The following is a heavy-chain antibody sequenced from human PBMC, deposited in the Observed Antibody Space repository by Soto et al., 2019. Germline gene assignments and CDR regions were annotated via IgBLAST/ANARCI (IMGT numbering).Heavy chain of an antibody. CDR1: CGSISSYY. J-gene: IGHJ4*02. V-gene: IGHV4-59*01. Sequence: SETLSDTCTVSCGSISSYYWSWIRQPPGKGLEWIGYIYYSGSTNYNPSLKSRVTISVDTSKNQFSLKLSSVTAADTAVYYCARDHSSSWGAFDYWGQGTLVTVSS. CDR3: ARDHSSSWGAFDY. CDR2: IYYSGST. D-gene: IGHD6-13*01.